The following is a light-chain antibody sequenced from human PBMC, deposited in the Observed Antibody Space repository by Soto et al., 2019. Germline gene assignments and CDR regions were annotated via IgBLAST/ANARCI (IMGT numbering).Light chain of an antibody. J-gene: IGLJ2*01. V-gene: IGLV2-14*01. CDR3: TSWTTSTTMK. Sequence: QSVLTQPASVSGSPGHSITISCTGTSSDVGAYNYVSWYQQHPGKAPKLMIYDVNIRPAGASSRFSGSKSGNTASLTISGLQAEDEADYYCTSWTTSTTMKFGGGTKVTVL. CDR2: DVN. CDR1: SSDVGAYNY.